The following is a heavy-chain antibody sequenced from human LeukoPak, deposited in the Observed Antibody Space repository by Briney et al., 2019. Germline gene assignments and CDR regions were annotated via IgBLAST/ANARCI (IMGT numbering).Heavy chain of an antibody. J-gene: IGHJ4*02. CDR3: ARGRATGRSGGDY. CDR1: GFTLSSYS. Sequence: GGSPRLSCVASGFTLSSYSMNWVRQAPGKGLEWVSYISSGSSTIYYADSVKGRFTISRDNAKDSLYLQMNSLRDEDTAVYYCARGRATGRSGGDYWGQGTLVTVSS. CDR2: ISSGSSTI. D-gene: IGHD3-9*01. V-gene: IGHV3-48*02.